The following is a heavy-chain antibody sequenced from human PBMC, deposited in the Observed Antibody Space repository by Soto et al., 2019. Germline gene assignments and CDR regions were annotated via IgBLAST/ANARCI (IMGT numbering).Heavy chain of an antibody. Sequence: GGSLRLSCAASGFTVSSNYMSWVRQAPGKGLEWVSVIYSGGSTYYADSVKGRFTISRDNSKNTLYLQMNSLRAEDTAVYYCAVHHNSSSYQVWSFYYYYYMDVWGKGTTVTVSS. D-gene: IGHD6-6*01. CDR2: IYSGGST. J-gene: IGHJ6*03. CDR1: GFTVSSNY. V-gene: IGHV3-66*04. CDR3: AVHHNSSSYQVWSFYYYYYMDV.